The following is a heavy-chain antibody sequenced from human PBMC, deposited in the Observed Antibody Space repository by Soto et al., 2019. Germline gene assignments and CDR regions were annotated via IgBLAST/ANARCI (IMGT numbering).Heavy chain of an antibody. Sequence: EVQLVESGGGLVQPGGSLRLSFAASGFPFSDYSMNWVRQAPGKGLEWVSYISSSSNTIYYADSVKGRFTVSRDNAQNSLYLQMNSLRDEDTAVYYCVREGHPLFDYWGQGTLVTVSS. CDR2: ISSSSNTI. J-gene: IGHJ4*02. V-gene: IGHV3-48*02. CDR3: VREGHPLFDY. CDR1: GFPFSDYS.